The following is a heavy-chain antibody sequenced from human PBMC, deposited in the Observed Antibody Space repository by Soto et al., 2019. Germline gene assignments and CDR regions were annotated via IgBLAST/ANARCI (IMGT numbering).Heavy chain of an antibody. CDR3: GRGRDGGAAD. V-gene: IGHV4-34*01. D-gene: IGHD3-16*01. Sequence: QVQLQQWGAGPLKPSETLSLTCAVYGVSLSGYYWSWIRQPPGKGLEWIGEIDNSGKTNYSPSLKSRVTISADTSKNQFSLTVTSLTAADTAVYYCGRGRDGGAADWGQGTRVTVSS. J-gene: IGHJ4*02. CDR2: IDNSGKT. CDR1: GVSLSGYY.